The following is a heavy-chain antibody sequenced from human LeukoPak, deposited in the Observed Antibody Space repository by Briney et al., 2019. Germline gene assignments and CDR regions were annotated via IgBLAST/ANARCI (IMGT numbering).Heavy chain of an antibody. CDR1: GFTFRSYA. J-gene: IGHJ4*02. V-gene: IGHV3-23*01. CDR2: ISGSGTST. Sequence: PGGSLRLSCAASGFTFRSYAMSWVRQAPGKGLEWVLAISGSGTSTYYADYVKGRFTISRDNSTNTLYLQMNSLRAEDTAVYYCEGTYYYDSSDDYWGQGTLVTVSS. D-gene: IGHD3-22*01. CDR3: EGTYYYDSSDDY.